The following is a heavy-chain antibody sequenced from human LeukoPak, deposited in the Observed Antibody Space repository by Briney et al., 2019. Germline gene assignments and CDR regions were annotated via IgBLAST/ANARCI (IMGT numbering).Heavy chain of an antibody. Sequence: ASVTVSCTASGYTFNTYGISWVRQAPGQRPEWMGWINTDNGNTKYAQKFQGRVTMTTDTSTSTAYMELSSLRSDDTAVYYCARKGCTGDCYRFDPWAQGTLVTVSS. V-gene: IGHV1-18*01. D-gene: IGHD2-21*02. CDR1: GYTFNTYG. CDR3: ARKGCTGDCYRFDP. J-gene: IGHJ5*02. CDR2: INTDNGNT.